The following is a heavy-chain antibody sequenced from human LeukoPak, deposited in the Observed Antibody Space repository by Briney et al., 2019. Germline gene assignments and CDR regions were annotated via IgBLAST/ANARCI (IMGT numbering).Heavy chain of an antibody. Sequence: GGSLRLSCAASGFTFSNYWMTWVRESPGKGLEWVAIIKPDGSDRYSVDSEKGRFTVSRDNAKNSLYLQMSSLRAEDTAVYYCARGGHRQKEFWGQGTLVTVSS. J-gene: IGHJ4*02. CDR2: IKPDGSDR. CDR3: ARGGHRQKEF. D-gene: IGHD3-10*01. CDR1: GFTFSNYW. V-gene: IGHV3-7*01.